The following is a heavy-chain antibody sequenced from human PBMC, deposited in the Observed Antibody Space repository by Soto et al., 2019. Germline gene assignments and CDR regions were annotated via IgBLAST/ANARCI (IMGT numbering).Heavy chain of an antibody. Sequence: GGSLRLSCAASGFTFDDYAMHWVRQAPGKGLEWVSGISWNSGSIGYADSVKGRFTISRDNAKNSLYLQMNSLRAEDTALYYCAKGFVAYSSSLLKENTMDVWGKGTTVTVSS. V-gene: IGHV3-9*01. CDR1: GFTFDDYA. J-gene: IGHJ6*04. CDR2: ISWNSGSI. CDR3: AKGFVAYSSSLLKENTMDV. D-gene: IGHD6-6*01.